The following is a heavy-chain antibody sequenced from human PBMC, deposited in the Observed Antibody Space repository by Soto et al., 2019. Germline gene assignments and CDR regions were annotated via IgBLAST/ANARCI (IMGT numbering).Heavy chain of an antibody. D-gene: IGHD4-17*01. V-gene: IGHV4-31*03. Sequence: SVTCTVFEESIVDGACCCSLIRLQSGKGPEWIGSIFYAGDTYYNPSLKSRVEISLDGSQNQFSLNLRSVTAADTAVYYCAREGDYRTWFEPWGTGTLVTV. CDR3: AREGDYRTWFEP. CDR1: EESIVDGACC. CDR2: IFYAGDT. J-gene: IGHJ5*02.